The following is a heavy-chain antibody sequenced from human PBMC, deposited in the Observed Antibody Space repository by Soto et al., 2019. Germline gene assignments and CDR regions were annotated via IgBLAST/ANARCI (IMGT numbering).Heavy chain of an antibody. CDR2: IIPIFGTA. J-gene: IGHJ6*02. D-gene: IGHD2-2*01. CDR3: ARAPDSSLRTGLQLGYYGMDD. CDR1: GGTFSSYA. V-gene: IGHV1-69*13. Sequence: SVKVSCKAYGGTFSSYAISWVRQAPGQGLEWMGGIIPIFGTANYAQKLQGRVTISADESTGTAYMELSSLRSEDTAAYYCARAPDSSLRTGLQLGYYGMDDWGQGTTVTVSS.